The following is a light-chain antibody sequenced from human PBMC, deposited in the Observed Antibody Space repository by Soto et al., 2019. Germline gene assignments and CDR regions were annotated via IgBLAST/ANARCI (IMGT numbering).Light chain of an antibody. V-gene: IGLV2-14*01. CDR3: SSSTSSSTFV. CDR2: EVS. Sequence: QSALTQPASVSGSPGQSITISCTGTSSDIGAYNYVSWSQQHPGKAPQLMIYEVSNRPSGVSNRFSGSKSGNTASLTISGLQAEDEADYYCSSSTSSSTFVFGTGTKVTVL. J-gene: IGLJ1*01. CDR1: SSDIGAYNY.